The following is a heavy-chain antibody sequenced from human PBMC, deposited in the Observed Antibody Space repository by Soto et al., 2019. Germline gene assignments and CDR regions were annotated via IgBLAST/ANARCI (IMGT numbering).Heavy chain of an antibody. Sequence: ASVKVSCTASGYTFTSYGISWVRQAPGQGLEWMGWISAYNGNTNYAQKLQGRVTMTTDTSTSTAYMELRSLRSDDTAVYYCARDELVVAATLVWFDPWGQGTLVTVSS. CDR1: GYTFTSYG. CDR2: ISAYNGNT. D-gene: IGHD2-15*01. CDR3: ARDELVVAATLVWFDP. V-gene: IGHV1-18*01. J-gene: IGHJ5*02.